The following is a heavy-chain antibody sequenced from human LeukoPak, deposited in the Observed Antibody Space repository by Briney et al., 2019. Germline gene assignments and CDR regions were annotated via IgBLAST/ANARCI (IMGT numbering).Heavy chain of an antibody. J-gene: IGHJ5*02. V-gene: IGHV4-59*01. Sequence: SETLSLTCTDSGGSISSYYWSWIRQPPGKGLEWIGYIYYSGSTNYNPSLKSRVTISVDTSKNQFSLKLSSVTAADTAVYYCARGKYYYGSGRPRWFDPWGQGTLVTVSS. CDR1: GGSISSYY. CDR3: ARGKYYYGSGRPRWFDP. CDR2: IYYSGST. D-gene: IGHD3-10*01.